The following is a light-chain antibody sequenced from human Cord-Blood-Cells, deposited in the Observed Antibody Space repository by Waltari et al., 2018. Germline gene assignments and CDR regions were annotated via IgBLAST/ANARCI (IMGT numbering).Light chain of an antibody. V-gene: IGKV1-39*01. CDR1: QSISSY. Sequence: DIQMTQSPSSLSAPVGASVNITCRASQSISSYLNWYQQKPGKAPKLLIYAASSLQSGVPSRFSGSGSGTDFTLTISSLQPEDFATYYCQQSDSTPYTFGQGTKLEIK. CDR3: QQSDSTPYT. J-gene: IGKJ2*01. CDR2: AAS.